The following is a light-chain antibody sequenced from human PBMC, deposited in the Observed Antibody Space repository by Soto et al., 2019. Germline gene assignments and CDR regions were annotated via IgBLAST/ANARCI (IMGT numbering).Light chain of an antibody. Sequence: QSALTQPASVSGSPGQSITISCTGITSDFSRYNYVAWYQQLPGKAPKLLIYEVTNRPSGVSDRFSGSKSGNTASLTISGLQSDDEADYYCSSYTASTTLFLFGTGTKLTVL. V-gene: IGLV2-14*01. CDR3: SSYTASTTLFL. J-gene: IGLJ1*01. CDR2: EVT. CDR1: TSDFSRYNY.